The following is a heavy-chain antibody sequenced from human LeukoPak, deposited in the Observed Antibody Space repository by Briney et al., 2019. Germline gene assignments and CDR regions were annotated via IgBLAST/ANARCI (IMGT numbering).Heavy chain of an antibody. CDR3: AKGSREWELLDAFDI. Sequence: GGSLRLSCAASGFTFSSYGMTWVRQAPGKGLDWVSGISGSGARTDYADSMKGRFTISRDNAKNTLYLQMNSLRAEDTAVYYCAKGSREWELLDAFDIWGQGTMLTVSS. CDR1: GFTFSSYG. V-gene: IGHV3-23*01. D-gene: IGHD1-26*01. CDR2: ISGSGART. J-gene: IGHJ3*02.